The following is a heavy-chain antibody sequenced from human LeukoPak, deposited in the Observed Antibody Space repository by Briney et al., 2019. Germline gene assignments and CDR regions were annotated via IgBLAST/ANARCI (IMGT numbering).Heavy chain of an antibody. D-gene: IGHD3-22*01. CDR2: IYYSGST. CDR3: ARGSDYYDSSGLNYFDY. V-gene: IGHV4-30-4*01. J-gene: IGHJ4*02. Sequence: SETLSLTCTVSGGSISSGDYYWSWIRQPPGKGLEWIGYIYYSGSTYNNPSIKSRVTISVDTYKNQFSLKLSSVTAADTAVYYCARGSDYYDSSGLNYFDYSGQRTPVTVSS. CDR1: GGSISSGDYY.